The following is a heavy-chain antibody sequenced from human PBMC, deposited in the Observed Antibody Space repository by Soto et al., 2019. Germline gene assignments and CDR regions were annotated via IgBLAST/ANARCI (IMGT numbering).Heavy chain of an antibody. Sequence: QVHLQESGPGLVKPSQTLSLTCTVSGGSITSGSYYWGLIRQFPGEGLEWIGYIYYTGSTYYNPSLKSRVSMSVDTSKNQFSLRLTSVTAADTAVYYCVRGIYSNWTPNWFDPWGQGTLVTVSS. CDR2: IYYTGST. D-gene: IGHD1-1*01. V-gene: IGHV4-31*03. CDR3: VRGIYSNWTPNWFDP. J-gene: IGHJ5*02. CDR1: GGSITSGSYY.